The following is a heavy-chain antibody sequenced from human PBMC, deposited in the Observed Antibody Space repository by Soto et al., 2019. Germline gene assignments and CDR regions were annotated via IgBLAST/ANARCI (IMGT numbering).Heavy chain of an antibody. V-gene: IGHV2-5*02. J-gene: IGHJ6*02. CDR1: GFSLSTSGVG. Sequence: ASGPTLVNPTQTLTLTCTFSGFSLSTSGVGVGWIRQPPGKALEWLALIYWDDDKRYSPSLKSRLTITKDTSKNKVVLTMTNIEPVDTATYYCALTLGSGSYPHPYYYYGMDVWGQGTTVTVSS. CDR2: IYWDDDK. D-gene: IGHD3-10*01. CDR3: ALTLGSGSYPHPYYYYGMDV.